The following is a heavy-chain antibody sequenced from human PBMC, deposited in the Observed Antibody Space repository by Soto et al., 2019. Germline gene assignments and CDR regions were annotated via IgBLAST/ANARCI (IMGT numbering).Heavy chain of an antibody. Sequence: SETLSLTCAVYGGSFSGYYWSWIRQPPGKGLEWIGEINHSGSTNYNPSLKSRVTISVDTSKNQCSLKLSSVTAADTAVDYWARDRPEDYEDSSGESPNWFDPWGQGTLVTVSS. V-gene: IGHV4-34*01. J-gene: IGHJ5*02. CDR3: ARDRPEDYEDSSGESPNWFDP. CDR1: GGSFSGYY. CDR2: INHSGST. D-gene: IGHD3-22*01.